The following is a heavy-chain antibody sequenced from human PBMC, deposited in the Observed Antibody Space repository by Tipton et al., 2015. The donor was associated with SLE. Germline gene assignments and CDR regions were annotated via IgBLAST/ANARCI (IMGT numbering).Heavy chain of an antibody. V-gene: IGHV3-11*04. CDR2: VSAGHTT. CDR1: GFSFSDYY. J-gene: IGHJ4*02. Sequence: SLRLSCATSGFSFSDYYMGWMRHDPGKGLEWVSFVSAGHTTYYADSVKGRFTISRDNVKNSLFLDMISLRVEDTAVYYCARLRRGPWNFDYWGPGILVTVSS. D-gene: IGHD1-1*01. CDR3: ARLRRGPWNFDY.